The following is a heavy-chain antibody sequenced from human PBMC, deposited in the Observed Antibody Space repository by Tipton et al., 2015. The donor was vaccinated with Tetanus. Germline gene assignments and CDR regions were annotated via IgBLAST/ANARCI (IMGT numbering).Heavy chain of an antibody. J-gene: IGHJ3*02. CDR2: IDPSDSYT. Sequence: QLVQSGAEVKKPGESLRISCKGSGYSFTSYWISWVRQMPGKGLEWMGRIDPSDSYTNYSPSFQGHVTISADKSISTAYLQWSSLKASDTAMYYCARQRVLAAAGADAFDIWGQGTMVTVSS. D-gene: IGHD6-13*01. CDR3: ARQRVLAAAGADAFDI. CDR1: GYSFTSYW. V-gene: IGHV5-10-1*01.